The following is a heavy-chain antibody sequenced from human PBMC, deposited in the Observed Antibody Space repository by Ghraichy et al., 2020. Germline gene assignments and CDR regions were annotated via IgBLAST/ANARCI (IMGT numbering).Heavy chain of an antibody. Sequence: LSLTCAVYGGSFSGYYWSWIRQPPGKGLEWIGEINHSGSTNYNPSLKSRVTISVDTSKNQFSLKLSSVTAADTAVYYCARGPKRGWFDPWGQGTLVTVSS. D-gene: IGHD5-24*01. CDR2: INHSGST. V-gene: IGHV4-34*01. J-gene: IGHJ5*02. CDR3: ARGPKRGWFDP. CDR1: GGSFSGYY.